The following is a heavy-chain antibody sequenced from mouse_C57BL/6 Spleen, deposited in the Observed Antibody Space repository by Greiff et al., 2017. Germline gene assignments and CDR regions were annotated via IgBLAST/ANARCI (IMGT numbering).Heavy chain of an antibody. CDR3: ARMDDYDDGWAMDD. CDR1: GFTFSDYG. D-gene: IGHD2-4*01. V-gene: IGHV5-17*01. J-gene: IGHJ4*01. CDR2: ISSGSSTI. Sequence: EVQLVESGGGLVKPGGSLKLSCAASGFTFSDYGMHWVRQAPEKGLEWVAYISSGSSTIYYADTVKGRFTIYRDNAKNTLFLQMTSLRSEDTAMYYCARMDDYDDGWAMDDWGKGTSVTVSS.